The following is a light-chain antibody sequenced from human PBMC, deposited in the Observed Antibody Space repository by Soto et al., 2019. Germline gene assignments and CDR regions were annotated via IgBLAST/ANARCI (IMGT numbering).Light chain of an antibody. CDR1: SSDIGAYNF. Sequence: QSALTQPASVSGSPGQSITISCTGTSSDIGAYNFVSWYQQHPGKAPKLMLYDVNIRPSGVSNRFFGSKSGNTASLTISGLQAEDEADYYCTSWTTSTTMIFGGGTKVTL. J-gene: IGLJ2*01. CDR2: DVN. CDR3: TSWTTSTTMI. V-gene: IGLV2-14*03.